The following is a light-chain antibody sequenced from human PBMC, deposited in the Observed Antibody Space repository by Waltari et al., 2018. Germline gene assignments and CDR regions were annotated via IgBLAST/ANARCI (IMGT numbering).Light chain of an antibody. J-gene: IGKJ4*01. V-gene: IGKV1-16*01. CDR2: GAT. CDR1: QGISNL. Sequence: DLQMTQSPSSVSPPVGDRVTITCRASQGISNLLAWYQQRPGAVPKCLSFGATELQAGVPSRFSGSGSGTYFTLTISSLQPEDFATYYCQHYSGYPLTFGGGTKVEIK. CDR3: QHYSGYPLT.